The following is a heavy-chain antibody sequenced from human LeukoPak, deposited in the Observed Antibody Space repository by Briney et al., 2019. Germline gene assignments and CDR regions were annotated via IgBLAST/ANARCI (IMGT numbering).Heavy chain of an antibody. D-gene: IGHD2-2*01. CDR2: SSSSGSTI. V-gene: IGHV3-48*03. CDR3: ARAEVVPAATQPFSYYYYGMDV. Sequence: GGSLRLSCAASGFTFSSYEMNWVRQAPGKGLEGVSYSSSSGSTIYYADSVKGRFTISRDNAKNSLYLQMNSLRAEDTAVYYCARAEVVPAATQPFSYYYYGMDVWGKGTTVTVSS. CDR1: GFTFSSYE. J-gene: IGHJ6*04.